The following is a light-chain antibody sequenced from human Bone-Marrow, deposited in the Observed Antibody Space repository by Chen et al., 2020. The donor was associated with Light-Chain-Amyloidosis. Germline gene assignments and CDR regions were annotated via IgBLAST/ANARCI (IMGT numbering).Light chain of an antibody. V-gene: IGLV3-25*03. J-gene: IGLJ2*01. CDR2: RDT. CDR1: DLPTKY. Sequence: SYELTQPPSVSVSPGQTARITCSGDDLPTKYAYWYQQKPGQAPVLVIHRDTERPSGITERFSCSSEGTTATLTISGVQAEDEADYHCQSADSSGSYEVIFGGGTKLTVL. CDR3: QSADSSGSYEVI.